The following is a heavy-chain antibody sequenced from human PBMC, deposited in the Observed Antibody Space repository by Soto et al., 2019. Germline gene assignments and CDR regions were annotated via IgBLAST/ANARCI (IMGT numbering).Heavy chain of an antibody. J-gene: IGHJ5*02. CDR2: IYYSGST. Sequence: QVQLQESGPGLVKPSQTLSLTCTVSGGSISSGGYYWSWIRQHPGKGLEWIGYIYYSGSTYYNPSLNIRVTVSVDTSKDQFSLKLSAGTAADTAVYYCARAEYSNYVSGFDHWGQGTLVTVSS. D-gene: IGHD4-4*01. V-gene: IGHV4-31*03. CDR1: GGSISSGGYY. CDR3: ARAEYSNYVSGFDH.